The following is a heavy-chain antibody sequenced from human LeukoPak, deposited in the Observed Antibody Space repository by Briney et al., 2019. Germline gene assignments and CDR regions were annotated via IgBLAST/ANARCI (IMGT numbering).Heavy chain of an antibody. Sequence: PGGSLRLSCAGSGFTFSDYAMSWVRQAPVKGLEWVSAISASGGDTFYADSVKGRFTISRDNSKNTLYLQMNSLGADDTAVYYCAKLYGYYDSTGYHYYFDYWGQGTLVTVSS. CDR3: AKLYGYYDSTGYHYYFDY. D-gene: IGHD3-22*01. J-gene: IGHJ4*02. CDR1: GFTFSDYA. V-gene: IGHV3-23*01. CDR2: ISASGGDT.